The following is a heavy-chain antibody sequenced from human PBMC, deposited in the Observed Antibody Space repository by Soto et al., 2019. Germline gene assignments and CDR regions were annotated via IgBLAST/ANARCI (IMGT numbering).Heavy chain of an antibody. Sequence: PGGSLRLSCAASGFTFSSYSMNWVRQAPGKGLEWVSSISSSSSYIYYADSVKGRFTISRDNAKNSLYLQMNSLRAEDTAVYYCARDHADIVVVVAATRYGMDVWGQGTTVTVSS. D-gene: IGHD2-15*01. CDR2: ISSSSSYI. J-gene: IGHJ6*02. CDR3: ARDHADIVVVVAATRYGMDV. V-gene: IGHV3-21*01. CDR1: GFTFSSYS.